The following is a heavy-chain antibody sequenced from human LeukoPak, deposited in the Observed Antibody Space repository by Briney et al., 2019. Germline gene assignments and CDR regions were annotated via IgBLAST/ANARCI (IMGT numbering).Heavy chain of an antibody. CDR1: GFTFSSYW. V-gene: IGHV3-7*01. CDR3: ARAGYSSSWGVDYYYYMDV. Sequence: GGSLRLSCAASGFTFSSYWMSWVGQAQGKGLEWVANIKQDGSEKYYVDSVKGRFTISRDNAKNSLYLQMNSLRAEDTAVYYCARAGYSSSWGVDYYYYMDVWGKGTTVTISS. D-gene: IGHD6-13*01. J-gene: IGHJ6*03. CDR2: IKQDGSEK.